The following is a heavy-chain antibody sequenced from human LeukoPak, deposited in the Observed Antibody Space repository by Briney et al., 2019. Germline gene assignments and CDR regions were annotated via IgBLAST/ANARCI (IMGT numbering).Heavy chain of an antibody. Sequence: SETLSLTCTVSGGSISSSSYYWGWIRQPPGKGLEWIGSIYYSGSTYYNPSLKCRVTISVDTSKNQFSLKLSSVTAADTAVYYCARHDGGYWGQGTLVTVSS. J-gene: IGHJ4*02. CDR3: ARHDGGY. V-gene: IGHV4-39*01. CDR2: IYYSGST. CDR1: GGSISSSSYY. D-gene: IGHD3-16*01.